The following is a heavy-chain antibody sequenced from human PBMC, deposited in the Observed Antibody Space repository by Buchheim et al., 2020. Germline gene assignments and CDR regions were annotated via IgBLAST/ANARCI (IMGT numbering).Heavy chain of an antibody. Sequence: QVQLVQSGAEVKKPGASVKVSCKASGYTFTSYYMHWVRQAPGQGLEWMGIINPSGGSPSYAQKFQGRVTMTRDTSTSTVYMELSSLRSEDTAVYYCARAHRITIFGVDGRHYYGMDVWGQGTT. CDR3: ARAHRITIFGVDGRHYYGMDV. J-gene: IGHJ6*02. D-gene: IGHD3-3*01. CDR2: INPSGGSP. V-gene: IGHV1-46*01. CDR1: GYTFTSYY.